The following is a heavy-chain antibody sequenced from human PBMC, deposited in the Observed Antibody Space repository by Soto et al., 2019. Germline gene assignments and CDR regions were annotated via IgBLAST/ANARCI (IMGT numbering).Heavy chain of an antibody. Sequence: GSLRLSCAASGFTFSRYGMYWVRQAPGKGLEWVAFISYDGSNKYYVDSVKGRFTISRDNSKNTLYLQMNSLRTEDTAVYYCAKGSDYGDYAYLDHWGQGTLVTVSS. J-gene: IGHJ4*02. CDR2: ISYDGSNK. D-gene: IGHD4-17*01. V-gene: IGHV3-30*18. CDR1: GFTFSRYG. CDR3: AKGSDYGDYAYLDH.